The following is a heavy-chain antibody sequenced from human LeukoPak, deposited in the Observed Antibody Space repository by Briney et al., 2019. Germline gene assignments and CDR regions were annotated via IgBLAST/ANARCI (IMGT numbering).Heavy chain of an antibody. D-gene: IGHD3-22*01. CDR2: INPNSGGT. CDR3: ARDITMIVVTSGY. CDR1: GYTFTGYY. Sequence: ASVKVPCKASGYTFTGYYMHWVRQAPGRGLEWMGWINPNSGGTNYAQKFQGRVTMTRDTSISTAYMELSRLRSDDTAVYYGARDITMIVVTSGYWGQGTLVTVSS. V-gene: IGHV1-2*02. J-gene: IGHJ4*02.